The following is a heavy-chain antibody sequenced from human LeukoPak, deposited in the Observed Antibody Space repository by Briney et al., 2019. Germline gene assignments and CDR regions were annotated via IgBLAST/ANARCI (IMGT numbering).Heavy chain of an antibody. CDR1: GDSISTGIYY. J-gene: IGHJ3*01. CDR3: ASLTWAFDF. V-gene: IGHV4-61*02. D-gene: IGHD2/OR15-2a*01. Sequence: SETLSLTCTVSGDSISTGIYYWSWIRQAAGKGLEWIGRIYTSGSTNYNPSLKSRVTISVDTSKNQFSLKLNSVTAADTAVYYCASLTWAFDFWGQGTMVTVSS. CDR2: IYTSGST.